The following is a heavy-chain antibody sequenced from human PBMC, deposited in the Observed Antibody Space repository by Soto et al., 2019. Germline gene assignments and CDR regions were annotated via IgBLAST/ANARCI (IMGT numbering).Heavy chain of an antibody. CDR1: GGTLSSYA. CDR2: IIPIFGTA. Sequence: VAPVKVSCKASGGTLSSYAISWVRQAPGQGRGWMGGIIPIFGTANYAQKFQGRVTITADESTSTAYMELSSLRSEDTAVYYCARDQLEWLVAYYYYYGMDVWGQGTTVTVSS. V-gene: IGHV1-69*01. D-gene: IGHD6-19*01. J-gene: IGHJ6*02. CDR3: ARDQLEWLVAYYYYYGMDV.